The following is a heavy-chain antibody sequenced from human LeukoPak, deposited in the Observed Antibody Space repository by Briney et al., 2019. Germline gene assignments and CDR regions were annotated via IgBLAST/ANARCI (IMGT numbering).Heavy chain of an antibody. J-gene: IGHJ4*02. CDR1: GFTFSSYA. V-gene: IGHV3-23*01. CDR2: ISGSGGST. Sequence: GGSLRLSCAASGFTFSSYAMIWVRHAPGKGLEWVSAISGSGGSTSYADSVRGRFTISRDNSKNTLYLQMNSLRAEDTAVYYCANRYYDSSGPGFGDWGQGTLVTVSS. CDR3: ANRYYDSSGPGFGD. D-gene: IGHD3-22*01.